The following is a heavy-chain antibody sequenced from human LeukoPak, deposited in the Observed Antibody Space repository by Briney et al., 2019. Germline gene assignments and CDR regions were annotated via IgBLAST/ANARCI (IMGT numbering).Heavy chain of an antibody. Sequence: PSETLSLTCTVSGGSISSYYWSWIRQPAGKGLEWIGRIYTSGSTNYNPSLKSRVTMSVDTSKNQFSLKLSSVTAADTAVYYCARDLSIAARLGRDWFDPWGQGTLVTVSS. CDR3: ARDLSIAARLGRDWFDP. D-gene: IGHD6-6*01. CDR2: IYTSGST. CDR1: GGSISSYY. J-gene: IGHJ5*02. V-gene: IGHV4-4*07.